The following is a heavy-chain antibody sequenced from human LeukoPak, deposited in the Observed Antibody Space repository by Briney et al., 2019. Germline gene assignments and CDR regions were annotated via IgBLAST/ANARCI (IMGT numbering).Heavy chain of an antibody. Sequence: SETLSLTCAVYGGSFSGYYWSWIRQPPGKGLEWIGEINHSGSTNYNPSLKSRVTISVDTSKNQFSLKLSSVTAADTAVYYCARGGGYSSRWYLVYWGQGTLVTVSS. CDR1: GGSFSGYY. D-gene: IGHD6-13*01. CDR2: INHSGST. CDR3: ARGGGYSSRWYLVY. J-gene: IGHJ4*02. V-gene: IGHV4-34*01.